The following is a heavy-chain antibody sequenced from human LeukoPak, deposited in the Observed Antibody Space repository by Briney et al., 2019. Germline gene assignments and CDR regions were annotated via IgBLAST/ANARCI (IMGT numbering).Heavy chain of an antibody. V-gene: IGHV1-18*04. CDR1: GYTFTSYG. Sequence: APVKVSCKASGYTFTSYGISWVRQAPGQGLEWMGWISAYNGNTNYAQKLQGRVTMTTDTSTSTAYMELRSLRSDDTAVYYCARRLLWFGELGEDYWGQGTLVTVSS. D-gene: IGHD3-10*01. J-gene: IGHJ4*02. CDR2: ISAYNGNT. CDR3: ARRLLWFGELGEDY.